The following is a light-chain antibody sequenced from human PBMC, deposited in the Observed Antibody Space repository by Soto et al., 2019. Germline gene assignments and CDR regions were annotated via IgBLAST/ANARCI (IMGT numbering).Light chain of an antibody. V-gene: IGKV3-20*01. CDR1: QTIHTSY. J-gene: IGKJ1*01. Sequence: IVLTQSPVILSVCPGEIAPLSCRASQTIHTSYVAWYQHKPGQAPRLLIYGASARATGIPDRFSGSGSGTDFTLSISRLEPEDFAVYYCQQYETFGQGGKADI. CDR3: QQYET. CDR2: GAS.